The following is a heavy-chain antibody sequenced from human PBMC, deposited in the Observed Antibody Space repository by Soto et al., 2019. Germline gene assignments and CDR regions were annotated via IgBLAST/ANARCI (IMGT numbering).Heavy chain of an antibody. Sequence: QVQLVESGGGLVKPGGSLRLSCAASGFTFSDYYMSWIRQAPGKGLEWVSYISSSGNTIYYADSVKGRFTISRDNAKNSLYLQMNSLRAEDTAVYSCSRYLAEMATITFDYWGQGSLVTVSS. J-gene: IGHJ4*02. V-gene: IGHV3-11*01. CDR2: ISSSGNTI. CDR3: SRYLAEMATITFDY. D-gene: IGHD5-12*01. CDR1: GFTFSDYY.